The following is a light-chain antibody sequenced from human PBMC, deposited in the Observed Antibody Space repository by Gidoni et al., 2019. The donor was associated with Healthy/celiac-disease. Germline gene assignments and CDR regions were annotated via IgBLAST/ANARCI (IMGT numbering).Light chain of an antibody. V-gene: IGKV1-5*01. CDR3: QQYNSYWT. CDR2: DAS. J-gene: IGKJ1*01. Sequence: DIQMTQSPSTLSASVRDRVTITCRASQSISSWLAWYQQKPGKAPKLLIYDASSLESGVPSRFSGSGSGTEFTLTIRSLQPDDFATYYCQQYNSYWTFGQGTKVEIK. CDR1: QSISSW.